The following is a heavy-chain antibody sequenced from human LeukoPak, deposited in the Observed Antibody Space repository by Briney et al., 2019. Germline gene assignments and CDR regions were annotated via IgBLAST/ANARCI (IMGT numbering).Heavy chain of an antibody. CDR2: ISGSGGST. CDR3: AKGRKGSFSGSYPINWFDP. J-gene: IGHJ5*02. Sequence: GGSLRLSCAASGFTFSSYAMSWVRQAPGKGLEWVSAISGSGGSTYYADSVKGRFTISRDNSKNTLYLQMNSLRAEDTAVYYCAKGRKGSFSGSYPINWFDPWGQGTLVTVSS. V-gene: IGHV3-23*01. D-gene: IGHD3-10*01. CDR1: GFTFSSYA.